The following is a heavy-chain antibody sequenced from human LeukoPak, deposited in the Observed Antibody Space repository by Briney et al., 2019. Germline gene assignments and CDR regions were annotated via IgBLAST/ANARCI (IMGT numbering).Heavy chain of an antibody. D-gene: IGHD3-22*01. Sequence: ASVTVSCKASGYTFISYGISWVRQAPGQGLEWMGWISAYNGNTNYAQKLQGRVTMTTDTSTSTAYMELRSLRSDDTAVYYCARDRWTYFYDSSGYYPDAFDIWGQGTMVTVSS. J-gene: IGHJ3*02. CDR2: ISAYNGNT. CDR1: GYTFISYG. V-gene: IGHV1-18*01. CDR3: ARDRWTYFYDSSGYYPDAFDI.